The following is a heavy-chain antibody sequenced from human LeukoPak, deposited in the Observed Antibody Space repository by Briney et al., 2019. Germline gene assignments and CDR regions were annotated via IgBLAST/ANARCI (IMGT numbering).Heavy chain of an antibody. CDR1: GFTFSSFE. J-gene: IGHJ4*02. D-gene: IGHD6-13*01. CDR3: AKDHGSSDWYYFDY. Sequence: GGSLRLSCAASGFTFSSFEMKWVRQAPGKGLEWVAFIHYDGSNNYYADSVKGRFTISRDNSKNTLYLQMNTLRADDTAVYYCAKDHGSSDWYYFDYWGQGTLVTVSS. CDR2: IHYDGSNN. V-gene: IGHV3-30*02.